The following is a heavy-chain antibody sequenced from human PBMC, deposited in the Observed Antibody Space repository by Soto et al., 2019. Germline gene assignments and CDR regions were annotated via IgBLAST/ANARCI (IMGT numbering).Heavy chain of an antibody. J-gene: IGHJ6*02. V-gene: IGHV1-18*01. D-gene: IGHD3-22*01. CDR3: ARRDYYDSSGRRYGIGV. Sequence: ASVKVACKASGYTFTSYGISWVRQAPGQGLEWMGWISAYNGNTNYAQKLQGRVTMTTDTSTSTAYMELRSLRSDDTAVYYCARRDYYDSSGRRYGIGVWGQGTTFTVSS. CDR1: GYTFTSYG. CDR2: ISAYNGNT.